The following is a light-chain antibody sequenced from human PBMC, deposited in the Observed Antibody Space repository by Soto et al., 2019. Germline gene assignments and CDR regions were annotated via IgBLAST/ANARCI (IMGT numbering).Light chain of an antibody. J-gene: IGKJ1*01. V-gene: IGKV3-11*01. CDR2: DAS. CDR3: QQRSNWPPTWT. Sequence: EVVLTHAPSTLSLSPWERASLSFMAIQSVRHFLGWYQQKPGQAPRLLIYDASNRATGIPPRFSGSGSGTDFTLTISSLEPEDFAVYYCQQRSNWPPTWTFGQGTKVDIK. CDR1: QSVRHF.